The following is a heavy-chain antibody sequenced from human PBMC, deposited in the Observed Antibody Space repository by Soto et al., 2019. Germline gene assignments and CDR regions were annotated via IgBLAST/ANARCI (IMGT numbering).Heavy chain of an antibody. D-gene: IGHD1-26*01. CDR3: ARAPPRFIVLSTTNSYYYGIYV. Sequence: PGESLKISCKGSGYSFTSYWIGWVRQMPGKGLEWMGIIYPGDSDTRYSPSFQGQVTISADKSISTAYLQWSSLKASDTAMYYCARAPPRFIVLSTTNSYYYGIYVCGQGTTVPVSS. CDR2: IYPGDSDT. CDR1: GYSFTSYW. V-gene: IGHV5-51*01. J-gene: IGHJ6*02.